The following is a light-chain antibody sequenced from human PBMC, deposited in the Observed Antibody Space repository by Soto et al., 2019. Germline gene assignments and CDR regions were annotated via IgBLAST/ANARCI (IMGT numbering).Light chain of an antibody. CDR3: EQYGSTPLT. CDR1: QSVANNY. J-gene: IGKJ4*01. CDR2: DAS. Sequence: EIVLTQSPGTLSLSPGERATLSCRASQSVANNYLAWYQQEPGQAPRFLIYDASSRATGIPDRFSGSGSGTDFTLTISRLEPEDFAVYCCEQYGSTPLTFGGGTTVEIK. V-gene: IGKV3-20*01.